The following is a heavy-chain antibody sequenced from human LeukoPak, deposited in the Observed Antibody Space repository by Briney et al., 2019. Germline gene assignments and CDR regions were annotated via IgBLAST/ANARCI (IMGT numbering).Heavy chain of an antibody. CDR3: ARELPREVTLDY. D-gene: IGHD2-21*02. CDR2: INTDGGRI. J-gene: IGHJ4*02. V-gene: IGHV3-74*01. Sequence: PGGSLRLSCAASGFTFISYEMQWVRQAPGKGLVWVSRINTDGGRISYADSVKGRFTISRDNAKNTLYLQMNSLRAEDTAVYYCARELPREVTLDYWGQGTLVTVSS. CDR1: GFTFISYE.